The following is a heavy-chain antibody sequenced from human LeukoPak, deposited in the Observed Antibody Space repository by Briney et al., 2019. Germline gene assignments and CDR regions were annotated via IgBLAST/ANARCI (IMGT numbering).Heavy chain of an antibody. CDR3: ARDIQLWGYFDY. D-gene: IGHD5-18*01. Sequence: PSETLSLTCTVSGVSISIYYWSSIRQPPGKGLEWIGYIYYSGSTNYNPSLKSRVTISLDTSKNQLSLKQRSVTAADPAVSLFARDIQLWGYFDYWGRGTLVTVSS. V-gene: IGHV4-59*01. CDR2: IYYSGST. CDR1: GVSISIYY. J-gene: IGHJ4*02.